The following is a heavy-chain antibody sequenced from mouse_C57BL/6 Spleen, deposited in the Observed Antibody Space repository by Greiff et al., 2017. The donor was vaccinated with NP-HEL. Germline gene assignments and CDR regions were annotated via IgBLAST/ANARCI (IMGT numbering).Heavy chain of an antibody. CDR1: GYSITSGYY. CDR3: ARIYDGYYALGY. J-gene: IGHJ2*01. V-gene: IGHV3-6*01. CDR2: ISYDGSN. D-gene: IGHD2-3*01. Sequence: EVKLMESGPGLVKPSQSLSLTCSVTGYSITSGYYWNWIRQFPGNKLEWMGYISYDGSNNYNPSLKNRISITRDTSKNQFFLKLNSVTTEDTATYYCARIYDGYYALGYWGQGTTLTVSS.